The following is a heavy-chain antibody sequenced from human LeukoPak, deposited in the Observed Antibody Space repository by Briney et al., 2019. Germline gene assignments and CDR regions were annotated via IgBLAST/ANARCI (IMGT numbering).Heavy chain of an antibody. CDR3: AKPGSAVVVAAIGY. D-gene: IGHD2-15*01. J-gene: IGHJ4*02. CDR2: IRYDGSNK. CDR1: GFTVSSNS. V-gene: IGHV3-30*02. Sequence: GGSLRLSCTVSGFTVSSNSMSWVRQAPGKGLEWVAFIRYDGSNKYYADSVKGRFTISRDNSKNTLYLQMNSLRAEDTAVYYCAKPGSAVVVAAIGYWGQGTLVTVSS.